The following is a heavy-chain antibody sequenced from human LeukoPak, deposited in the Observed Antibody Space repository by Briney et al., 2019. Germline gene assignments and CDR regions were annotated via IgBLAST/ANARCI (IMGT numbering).Heavy chain of an antibody. D-gene: IGHD5-12*01. J-gene: IGHJ5*02. V-gene: IGHV1-2*02. CDR3: ARVELIVALPTSFDP. CDR2: INPNSGGT. CDR1: GYTFTGYY. Sequence: ASVKVSCKASGYTFTGYYMHWVRRAPGQGLEWMGWINPNSGGTNYAQKFQGRVTMTRDTSISTAYMELSRLRSDDTAVYYCARVELIVALPTSFDPWGQGTLVTVSS.